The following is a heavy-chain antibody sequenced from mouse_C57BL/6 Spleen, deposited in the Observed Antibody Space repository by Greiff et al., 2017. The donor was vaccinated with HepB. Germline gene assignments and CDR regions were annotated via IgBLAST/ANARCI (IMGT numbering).Heavy chain of an antibody. V-gene: IGHV1-22*01. CDR1: GYTFTDYN. CDR2: INPNNGGT. J-gene: IGHJ2*01. CDR3: ARDYGSSLFDY. Sequence: EVQLQQSGPELVKPGASVKMSCKASGYTFTDYNMHWVKQSHGKSLEWIGYINPNNGGTSYNQKFKGKATLTVNKSSSTAYMELRSLTSEESAVYDCARDYGSSLFDYWGQGTTLTVSS. D-gene: IGHD1-1*01.